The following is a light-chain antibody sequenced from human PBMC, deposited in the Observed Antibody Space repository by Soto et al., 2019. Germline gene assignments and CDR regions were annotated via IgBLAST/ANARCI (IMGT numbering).Light chain of an antibody. Sequence: DIQMTQSPSSLSASVGDRVTITCRSSLSXXXXLKWHQQKPGKAPKILIYTASSLQSGVPSRFXXXVXGXNXXXXXXXXXXEDFATYFCQQSYSTRLTFGGGTKVQIK. CDR2: TAS. J-gene: IGKJ4*01. CDR1: LSXXXX. V-gene: IGKV1-39*01. CDR3: QQSYSTRLT.